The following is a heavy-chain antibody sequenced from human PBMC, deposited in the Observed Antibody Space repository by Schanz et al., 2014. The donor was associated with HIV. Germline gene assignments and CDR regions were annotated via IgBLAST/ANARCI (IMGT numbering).Heavy chain of an antibody. D-gene: IGHD6-19*01. V-gene: IGHV4-34*02. CDR2: ITDDGRTDDGST. CDR1: GGSFSGNV. CDR3: ARILLSSSGWYGGDY. Sequence: QVRLQQWGAGLLKPSQTLSLTCAVYGGSFSGNVWSWIRQPPGKGLEWIGEITDDGRTDDGSTDYNPSLKSRVTISIDTSKSQFSLKLRSVTDADVAVYYCARILLSSSGWYGGDYWGQGTLVIVSS. J-gene: IGHJ4*02.